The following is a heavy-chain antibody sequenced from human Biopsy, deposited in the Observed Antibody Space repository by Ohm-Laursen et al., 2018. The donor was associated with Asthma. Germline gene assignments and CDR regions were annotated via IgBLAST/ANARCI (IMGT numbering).Heavy chain of an antibody. J-gene: IGHJ6*02. V-gene: IGHV3-11*01. D-gene: IGHD6-25*01. CDR1: GFSFSDCY. Sequence: GSLRLSCAASGFSFSDCYMTWMRQAPGKGLEWVSSISSSGSTTYPAESVKGRFTISRDNAQKSLFLQMGSLRAEDTAIYYCARVFESSEWGPFYHFGLDVWGQGTTVAVSS. CDR2: ISSSGSTT. CDR3: ARVFESSEWGPFYHFGLDV.